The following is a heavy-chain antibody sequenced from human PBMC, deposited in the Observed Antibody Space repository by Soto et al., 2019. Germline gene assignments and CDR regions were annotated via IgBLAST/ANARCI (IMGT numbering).Heavy chain of an antibody. D-gene: IGHD3-22*01. J-gene: IGHJ4*02. Sequence: SSETLSLTCTVSGGSISSYYWSWIRQPPGKGLEWIGYIYYSGSTNYNPSLKSRVTISVDTSKNQFSLKLSSVTAADTAVYYCARGFLYYDSSGYYYFGQGTLVTVS. V-gene: IGHV4-59*01. CDR3: ARGFLYYDSSGYYY. CDR1: GGSISSYY. CDR2: IYYSGST.